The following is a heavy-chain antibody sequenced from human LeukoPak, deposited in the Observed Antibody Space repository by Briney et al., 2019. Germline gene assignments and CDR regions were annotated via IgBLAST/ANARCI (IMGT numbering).Heavy chain of an antibody. CDR3: ATGGYAFDI. V-gene: IGHV3-15*01. Sequence: PGGSLRLSCAGSGFIFTNAWMNWVRQAPGKGLEWVGRIKSKVDGETADYAAPVKGKFIISRDDSRITVYLQMNSLEPEDTAVYYCATGGYAFDIWGQGTMVTVSS. D-gene: IGHD3-16*01. J-gene: IGHJ3*02. CDR1: GFIFTNAW. CDR2: IKSKVDGETA.